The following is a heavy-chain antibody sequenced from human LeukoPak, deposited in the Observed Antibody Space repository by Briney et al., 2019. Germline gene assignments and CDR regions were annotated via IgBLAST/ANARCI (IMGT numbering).Heavy chain of an antibody. V-gene: IGHV3-11*01. CDR1: GFSFNDYY. D-gene: IGHD5-24*01. CDR3: ARALRDGYKSGYYYGMDV. J-gene: IGHJ6*02. CDR2: ISDSESTI. Sequence: GGSPRLSCAASGFSFNDYYMNWVRQAPGKGLEWISYISDSESTIYYADSVKGRFTVSRDTAQNSLYLQMNSLRAEDTAAYYCARALRDGYKSGYYYGMDVWGQGTTVTVSS.